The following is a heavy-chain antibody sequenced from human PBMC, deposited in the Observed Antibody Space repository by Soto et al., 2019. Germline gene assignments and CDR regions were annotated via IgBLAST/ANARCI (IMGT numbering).Heavy chain of an antibody. CDR1: GDSISSYY. CDR3: AREGEMAGGFDH. CDR2: IHHSGST. Sequence: SETLSLTCTVSGDSISSYYWNWIRQPPGKRLEWIGNIHHSGSTNFHSSLKSRVTISVDTSKNQFSLKLRAVTAADTAVYYCAREGEMAGGFDHWGQGTQVTSPQ. V-gene: IGHV4-59*01. D-gene: IGHD6-19*01. J-gene: IGHJ4*02.